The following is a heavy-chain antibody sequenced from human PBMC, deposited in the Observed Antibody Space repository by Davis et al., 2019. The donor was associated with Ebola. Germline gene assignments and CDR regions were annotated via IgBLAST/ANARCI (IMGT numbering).Heavy chain of an antibody. J-gene: IGHJ5*02. D-gene: IGHD2-2*01. V-gene: IGHV4-39*01. CDR3: ARHGAGYCSSTSCSRVWFDP. CDR2: IYYSGST. Sequence: MPGGSLRLSCTVSGGSISSSSYYWGWIRQPPGKGLEWIGSIYYSGSTYYNPSLKSRVTISVDTSKNQFSLKLSSVTAADTAVYYCARHGAGYCSSTSCSRVWFDPWGQGTLVTVSS. CDR1: GGSISSSSYY.